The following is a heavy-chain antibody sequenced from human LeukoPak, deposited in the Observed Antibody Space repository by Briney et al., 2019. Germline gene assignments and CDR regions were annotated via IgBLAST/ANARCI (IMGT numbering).Heavy chain of an antibody. CDR3: AKEAIFGVAQDY. V-gene: IGHV3-30*18. D-gene: IGHD3-3*01. CDR2: ISYDGSNK. J-gene: IGHJ4*02. CDR1: GFTFSSYG. Sequence: SGRSLRLSCAASGFTFSSYGMHWVRQAPGKRLWWVAVISYDGSNKYYADSVKGRFTITKDNSKNTLYLQMNSLRAEDTAVYYCAKEAIFGVAQDYWGQGTLVTVSS.